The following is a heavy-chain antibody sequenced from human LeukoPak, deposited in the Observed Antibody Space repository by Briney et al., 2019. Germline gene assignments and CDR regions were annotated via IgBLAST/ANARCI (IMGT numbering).Heavy chain of an antibody. CDR1: GYTFTSYV. Sequence: ASVKVSCKASGYTFTSYVISWVRQAPGQGLEWMGWITTNNGNTYNAQKLQGRVTMTTDTSTTTAYMELRSLRSDDTAVYYCARADYCSSTSCYNSYMDVWGKGTTVTVSS. CDR3: ARADYCSSTSCYNSYMDV. V-gene: IGHV1-18*01. J-gene: IGHJ6*03. D-gene: IGHD2-2*02. CDR2: ITTNNGNT.